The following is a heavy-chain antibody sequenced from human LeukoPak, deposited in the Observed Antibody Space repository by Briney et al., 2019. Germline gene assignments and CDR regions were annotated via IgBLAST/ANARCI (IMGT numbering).Heavy chain of an antibody. J-gene: IGHJ4*02. Sequence: GRSLRLSCAASGXTFSSYAMHWVRQAPGKGLEWVAVISYDGSNKYYADSVKGRFSISRDNSKNTLYLQMNSLRAEDTAVYYCAGGKVVHSSGWYGFDYWGQGTLVTVSS. V-gene: IGHV3-30*14. CDR2: ISYDGSNK. D-gene: IGHD6-19*01. CDR1: GXTFSSYA. CDR3: AGGKVVHSSGWYGFDY.